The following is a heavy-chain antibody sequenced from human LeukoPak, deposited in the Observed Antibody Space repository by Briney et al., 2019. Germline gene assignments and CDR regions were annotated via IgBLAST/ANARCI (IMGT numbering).Heavy chain of an antibody. D-gene: IGHD2-15*01. CDR2: ISGSGGST. Sequence: GGSLRLSCASSGFIFSFYGMHWVRQAPGKGLERVSAISGSGGSTYYADSVKGRFTISRDNSKNTLYLQMNSLRAEDTAVYYCAKEVGLYCSGGSCYSGFRWFDPWGQGTLVTVSS. CDR3: AKEVGLYCSGGSCYSGFRWFDP. V-gene: IGHV3-23*01. CDR1: GFIFSFYG. J-gene: IGHJ5*02.